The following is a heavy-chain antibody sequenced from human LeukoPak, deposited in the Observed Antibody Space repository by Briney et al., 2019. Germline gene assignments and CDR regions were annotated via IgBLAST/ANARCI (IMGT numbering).Heavy chain of an antibody. Sequence: GGSLRLSCAASGFTFSSYWMHWVRQAPGKGLVWVSRIISDGSSTTYAVSVKGRFTISRDNAKNTLYLQMNSLRADDTAVYYCASGKGSSRSLDYWGQGTLVTVSS. CDR1: GFTFSSYW. CDR3: ASGKGSSRSLDY. D-gene: IGHD6-13*01. CDR2: IISDGSST. J-gene: IGHJ4*02. V-gene: IGHV3-74*01.